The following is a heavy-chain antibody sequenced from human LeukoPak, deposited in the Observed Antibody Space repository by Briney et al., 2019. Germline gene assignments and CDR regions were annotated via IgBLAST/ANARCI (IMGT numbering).Heavy chain of an antibody. CDR1: GFTFSSYS. Sequence: GGSLRLSCAASGFTFSSYSMNWVRQAPGKGLEWVSSISSGTYYMYYADSVKGRFTISRDNAKNSLYLHMNSLRAEDTAMYYCARDISGYVNFDYWGQGTLVTVSS. CDR2: ISSGTYYM. CDR3: ARDISGYVNFDY. J-gene: IGHJ4*02. D-gene: IGHD5-12*01. V-gene: IGHV3-21*01.